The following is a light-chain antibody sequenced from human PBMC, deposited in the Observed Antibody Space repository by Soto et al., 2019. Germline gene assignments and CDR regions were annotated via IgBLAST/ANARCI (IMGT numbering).Light chain of an antibody. CDR2: GNS. J-gene: IGLJ1*01. Sequence: QSVLTQPPSVSGAPGQRVTISCTGSSSNIGAGYDVHWYQQLPGTAPKLLIYGNSNRPSGVPDRFSGSKSGTSASLAITGLQAEDEADYYCGSYRISTAVFGTGTKVTVL. V-gene: IGLV1-40*01. CDR1: SSNIGAGYD. CDR3: GSYRISTAV.